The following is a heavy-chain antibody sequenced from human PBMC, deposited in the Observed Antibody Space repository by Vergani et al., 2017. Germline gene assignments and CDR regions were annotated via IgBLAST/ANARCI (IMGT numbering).Heavy chain of an antibody. J-gene: IGHJ5*02. Sequence: EVQLVESGGGLVKPGGSLRLSCAASGFTFSSYSMNWVRQAPGKGLEWVSSISSSSSYIYYADSVKGRFTISRDNAKNSLYLQMNSLRAEDTAVYYCARGGCSSTSCDNWFDPWGQGTLVTVSS. CDR1: GFTFSSYS. D-gene: IGHD2-2*01. V-gene: IGHV3-21*01. CDR3: ARGGCSSTSCDNWFDP. CDR2: ISSSSSYI.